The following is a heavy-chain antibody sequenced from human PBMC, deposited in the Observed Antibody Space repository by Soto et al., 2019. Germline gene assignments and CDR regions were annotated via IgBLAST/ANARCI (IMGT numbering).Heavy chain of an antibody. D-gene: IGHD1-1*01. CDR1: GGSISSYY. J-gene: IGHJ6*02. CDR3: ASGTGHFYGMDV. Sequence: SETLSLTCTVSGGSISSYYWSWIRQPPGKGLEWIGYIYYSGSTNYNPSLKSRVTISVDTSKNQFSLKLSSVTAADTAVYYCASGTGHFYGMDVWGQGTTVTVSS. CDR2: IYYSGST. V-gene: IGHV4-59*01.